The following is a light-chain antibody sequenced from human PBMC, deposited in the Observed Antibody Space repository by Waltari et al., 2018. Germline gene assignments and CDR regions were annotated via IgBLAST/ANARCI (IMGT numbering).Light chain of an antibody. Sequence: EIVLTQSPGSLSSSPGERVTLSCRASQSVSRALAWYQQKPGQAPRLFIFGASNRATGIPDRFSGSWSDTDFSLTISRLEPEDFAVYYCQHYVRLPATFGRGTKVEIK. CDR3: QHYVRLPAT. J-gene: IGKJ1*01. CDR2: GAS. V-gene: IGKV3-20*01. CDR1: QSVSRA.